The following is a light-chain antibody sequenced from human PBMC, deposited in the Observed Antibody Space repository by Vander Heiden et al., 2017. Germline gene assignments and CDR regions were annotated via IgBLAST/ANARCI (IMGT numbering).Light chain of an antibody. CDR2: TAS. CDR1: QAISSW. J-gene: IGKJ4*01. CDR3: QQAHSTPLT. Sequence: DIQLTQSPSSVSASVGDRVTITCRASQAISSWVAWYQHKPGKAPKLLIYTASTLQSGVPSRFSGRGSGTEFTLTISSLQPEDFATYFCQQAHSTPLTFGAGTKVEIK. V-gene: IGKV1-12*01.